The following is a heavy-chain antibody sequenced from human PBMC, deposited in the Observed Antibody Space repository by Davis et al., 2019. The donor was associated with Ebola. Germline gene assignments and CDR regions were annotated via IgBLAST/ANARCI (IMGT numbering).Heavy chain of an antibody. J-gene: IGHJ4*02. CDR3: VRGSDAYKTGY. V-gene: IGHV4-61*01. D-gene: IGHD5-24*01. Sequence: SETLSLTCTVSGGSVRSGSYYWSWIRQPPGKGLEWIGYIYYSGSTNQNPSLKSRVTISVDTSKNQFSLEVRSVTAADTAVYYCVRGSDAYKTGYWGQGTLVTVSS. CDR1: GGSVRSGSYY. CDR2: IYYSGST.